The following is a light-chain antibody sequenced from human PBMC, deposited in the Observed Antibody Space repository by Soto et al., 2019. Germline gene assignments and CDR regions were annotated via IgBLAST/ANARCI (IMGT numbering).Light chain of an antibody. J-gene: IGLJ1*01. CDR2: DVS. CDR1: NSNLGDYNY. Sequence: QSVLTQPRSVSGSPGQSVAISCTGTNSNLGDYNYVSWYQQHPGKAPKLMISDVSKRPSGVPDRFSGSKSGNTASLTISGLQAEDEAAYYCCSSAGTYTYVFGTGTKVTVL. CDR3: CSSAGTYTYV. V-gene: IGLV2-11*01.